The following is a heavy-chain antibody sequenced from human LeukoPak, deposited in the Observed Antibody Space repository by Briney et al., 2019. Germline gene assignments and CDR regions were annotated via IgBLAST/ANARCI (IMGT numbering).Heavy chain of an antibody. J-gene: IGHJ6*03. D-gene: IGHD3-3*01. V-gene: IGHV3-20*04. CDR2: INWNGGST. CDR1: GFTFDDYG. Sequence: GGSLRLSCAASGFTFDDYGMSWVRQAPGKGLEWVSGINWNGGSTGYADSVKGRFTVSRDNAKNSLYLQMNSLRAEDTALYYCARDPPVRDFWSGQRIGHMDVWGIGTTVTVSS. CDR3: ARDPPVRDFWSGQRIGHMDV.